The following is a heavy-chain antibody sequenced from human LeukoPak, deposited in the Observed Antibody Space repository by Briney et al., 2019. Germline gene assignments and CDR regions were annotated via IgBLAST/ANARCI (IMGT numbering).Heavy chain of an antibody. Sequence: PGGSLRLSCAAPGFTFSSYWMSWVREAPGKGLGWVSNIRQDGGDEYYVNSVKGRFTISRDNAKNSLYLQMNVLRVEDTAFYYCARDWVSLSSGRVFDYRGQGTLVTVSS. CDR2: IRQDGGDE. CDR3: ARDWVSLSSGRVFDY. V-gene: IGHV3-7*01. D-gene: IGHD3-22*01. J-gene: IGHJ4*02. CDR1: GFTFSSYW.